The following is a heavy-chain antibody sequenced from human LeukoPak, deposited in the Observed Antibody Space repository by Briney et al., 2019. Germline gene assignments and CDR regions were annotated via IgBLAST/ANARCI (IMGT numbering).Heavy chain of an antibody. J-gene: IGHJ4*02. V-gene: IGHV4-39*01. CDR1: GGSISSGGYY. CDR3: ARGIVVVTAITPFFDY. CDR2: IYYSGST. Sequence: SETLSLTCTVSGGSISSGGYYWGWIRQPPGKGLEWIGSIYYSGSTYCNSSLKSRVTISVDTSKNQFSLMLSSVTAADTAVYYCARGIVVVTAITPFFDYWGQGTLVSVSS. D-gene: IGHD2-21*02.